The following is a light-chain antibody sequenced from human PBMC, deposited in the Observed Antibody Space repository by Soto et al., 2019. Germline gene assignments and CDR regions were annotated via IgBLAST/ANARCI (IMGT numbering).Light chain of an antibody. CDR3: SSYTSSSTPYV. J-gene: IGLJ1*01. V-gene: IGLV2-14*01. Sequence: TQPASVSGSPGPSITISCTGTSSDVGGYNYVSWYQQHPGKAPKLMIYDVSNRPSGVSNRFSGSESGNTASLTISGLQAEDEADYYCSSYTSSSTPYVFGTGTKVTVL. CDR2: DVS. CDR1: SSDVGGYNY.